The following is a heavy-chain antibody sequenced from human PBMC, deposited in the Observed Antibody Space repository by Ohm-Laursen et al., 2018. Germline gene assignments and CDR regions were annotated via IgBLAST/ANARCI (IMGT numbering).Heavy chain of an antibody. D-gene: IGHD6-19*01. J-gene: IGHJ3*02. CDR2: ISWNSGTI. Sequence: SLRLSCAASGFTFDDYAMHWVRQAPGKGLEWVSGISWNSGTIDYADSVKGRFTISRDNAKNSLYMQMNSLRAEDTALYYCAKDTGYSSGWYDAFDIWGQGTMVTVSS. V-gene: IGHV3-9*01. CDR1: GFTFDDYA. CDR3: AKDTGYSSGWYDAFDI.